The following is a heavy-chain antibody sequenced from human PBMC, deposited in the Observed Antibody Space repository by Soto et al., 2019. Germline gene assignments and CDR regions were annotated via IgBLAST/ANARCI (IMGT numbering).Heavy chain of an antibody. V-gene: IGHV3-64*01. D-gene: IGHD6-6*01. Sequence: GGSQILSCAASGFTLSCYAMDWVRQAPGKGLEYVSGISSNGVGTYYANSVQGRFTISRDNSKNTVFLQMGSLRPEDMAVYYCAGRARPDFYYMDVWGKGTTVTVSS. CDR1: GFTLSCYA. CDR3: AGRARPDFYYMDV. J-gene: IGHJ6*03. CDR2: ISSNGVGT.